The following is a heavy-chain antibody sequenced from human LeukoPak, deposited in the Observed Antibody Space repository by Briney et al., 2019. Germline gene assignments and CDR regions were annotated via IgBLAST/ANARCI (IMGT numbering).Heavy chain of an antibody. CDR2: IYYSGST. Sequence: ETLSLTCTVSGGSISSHYWSWIRQPPGKGLEWIGQIYYSGSTNYNPSLKSRVTISVDTSKNQFYLNLSSVTAADTAVYYCAGGSYHTYDYWGQGTLVTVSS. CDR3: AGGSYHTYDY. J-gene: IGHJ4*02. D-gene: IGHD1-26*01. V-gene: IGHV4-59*11. CDR1: GGSISSHY.